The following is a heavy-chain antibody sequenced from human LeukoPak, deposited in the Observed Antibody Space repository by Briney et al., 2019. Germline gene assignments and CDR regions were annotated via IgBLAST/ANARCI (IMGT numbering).Heavy chain of an antibody. Sequence: PGGSLRLSCAASGFTFSFYAMSWVRQAPGKGLEWVSVISGSGGSTYYTDSVKGRFTISRDNSENTLDLQMNSLRAEDTAVYYCAKNRAEEGYTSGWYYFDYWGQGTLVTVSS. D-gene: IGHD6-19*01. CDR1: GFTFSFYA. CDR2: ISGSGGST. CDR3: AKNRAEEGYTSGWYYFDY. J-gene: IGHJ4*02. V-gene: IGHV3-23*01.